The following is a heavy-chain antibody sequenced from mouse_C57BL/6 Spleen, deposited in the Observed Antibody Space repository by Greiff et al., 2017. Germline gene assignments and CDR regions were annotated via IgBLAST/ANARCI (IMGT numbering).Heavy chain of an antibody. J-gene: IGHJ1*03. Sequence: QVQLQQSGPGLVAPSQSLSITCTVSGFSLTSYGVSWVRQPPGKGLEWLGVIWGDGSTNYHSALISRLSISKDNSQSRVFLTLNSLQTDDTATSYGAAAGSSYVGWYFDVWGTGTTVTVSS. D-gene: IGHD1-1*01. V-gene: IGHV2-3*01. CDR3: AAAGSSYVGWYFDV. CDR1: GFSLTSYG. CDR2: IWGDGST.